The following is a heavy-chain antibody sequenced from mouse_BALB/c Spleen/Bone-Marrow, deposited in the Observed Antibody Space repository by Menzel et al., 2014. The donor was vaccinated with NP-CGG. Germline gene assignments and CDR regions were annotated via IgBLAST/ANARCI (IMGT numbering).Heavy chain of an antibody. CDR1: GFSLTIYG. CDR3: AREGYDHAMDY. J-gene: IGHJ4*01. Sequence: VKLVESGPGLVAPSQSLSITCTVSGFSLTIYGAHWVRQPPGKGLEWLGVSWAGGSTSYNSALLSRLTISKDISKSQVFLKMNSLQTDDTAMYYCAREGYDHAMDYWGQGTSVTVSS. D-gene: IGHD2-14*01. CDR2: SWAGGST. V-gene: IGHV2-9*02.